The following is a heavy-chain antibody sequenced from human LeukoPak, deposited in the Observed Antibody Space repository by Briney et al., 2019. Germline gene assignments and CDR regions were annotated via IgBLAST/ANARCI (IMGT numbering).Heavy chain of an antibody. CDR2: ISSSSDYI. Sequence: TGGSLRLSCAASEFTFSSYNMNWVRQAPGKGLEWVSSISSSSDYIYYADSVKGRFTISRDNAKNSLYLQMNSLRAEDTAVYYCAELGITMIGGVWGKGTTVTIPS. CDR3: AELGITMIGGV. CDR1: EFTFSSYN. V-gene: IGHV3-21*01. D-gene: IGHD3-10*02. J-gene: IGHJ6*04.